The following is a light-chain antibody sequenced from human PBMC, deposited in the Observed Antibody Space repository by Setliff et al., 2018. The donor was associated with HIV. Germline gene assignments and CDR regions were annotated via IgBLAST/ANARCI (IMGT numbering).Light chain of an antibody. Sequence: VLTQPPSASGSRGQSVTISCTGTSRDVGGYKYVSWHQQHPGKAPKVIIYEVNKRPSGVPDRFSGSKSGNTASLTVSGLQAEDEAEYYCSSFAGNDKPVAIGGGTKVTVL. CDR2: EVN. V-gene: IGLV2-8*01. CDR3: SSFAGNDKPVA. J-gene: IGLJ2*01. CDR1: SRDVGGYKY.